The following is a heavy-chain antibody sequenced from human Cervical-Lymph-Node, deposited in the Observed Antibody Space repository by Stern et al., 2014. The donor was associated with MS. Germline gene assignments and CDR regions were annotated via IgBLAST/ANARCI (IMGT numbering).Heavy chain of an antibody. CDR1: GGTFNVYA. Sequence: QVQLVQSGAEVKKPGSSVKVSCQASGGTFNVYAINWLRQAPGQGLEWMGGIIPNFGTANYAQKFQGRVTITADESTRTSSMQLSSLRSNDTAVYYCARDGRHRDNYGLDVWGQGTTVIVSS. D-gene: IGHD2-15*01. V-gene: IGHV1-69*01. CDR2: IIPNFGTA. J-gene: IGHJ6*02. CDR3: ARDGRHRDNYGLDV.